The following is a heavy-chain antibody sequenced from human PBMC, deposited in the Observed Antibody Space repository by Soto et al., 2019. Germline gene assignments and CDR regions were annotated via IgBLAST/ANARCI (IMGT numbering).Heavy chain of an antibody. J-gene: IGHJ4*02. V-gene: IGHV4-59*01. Sequence: QLQLQESGPGLVKPSETLSLTCDVSAGSISTYFWSWFRRPPGKGLAWIGHVYDRGRSTKYNASLTRRVIISVDTSKNPVSLILNSVTAADTAVYYCARDREHAQGWAFAFWGRGALVTVST. D-gene: IGHD1-26*01. CDR1: AGSISTYF. CDR3: ARDREHAQGWAFAF. CDR2: VYDRGRST.